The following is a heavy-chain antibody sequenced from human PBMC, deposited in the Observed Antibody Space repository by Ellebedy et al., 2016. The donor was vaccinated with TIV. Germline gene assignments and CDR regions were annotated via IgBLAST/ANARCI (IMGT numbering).Heavy chain of an antibody. CDR1: GGSVTTSNYF. CDR2: IYYSGTT. V-gene: IGHV4-61*01. CDR3: ANAGYSSSWLYMDV. J-gene: IGHJ6*02. Sequence: SETLSLTXTVSGGSVTTSNYFWSWVRQSPGKGLEWIGYIYYSGTTTYNSSLKSRVTISIDTSKNQFSLKLSSVTAADTAVYYCANAGYSSSWLYMDVWGQGTTVTVSS. D-gene: IGHD6-13*01.